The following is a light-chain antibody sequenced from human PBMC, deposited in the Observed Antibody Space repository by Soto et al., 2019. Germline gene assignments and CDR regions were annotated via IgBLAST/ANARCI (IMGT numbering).Light chain of an antibody. CDR2: WAS. CDR1: QSVLYSSDNNNY. J-gene: IGKJ3*01. CDR3: HQYYTIPV. Sequence: DIVMTQSPDSLAVSLGERATIHCKSSQSVLYSSDNNNYLAWYQQKPGQSPKLLISWASTRESGVPDRFSGSGSGTDFTLTISCLMYEDAACYFCHQYYTIPVFGPGTNVNIK. V-gene: IGKV4-1*01.